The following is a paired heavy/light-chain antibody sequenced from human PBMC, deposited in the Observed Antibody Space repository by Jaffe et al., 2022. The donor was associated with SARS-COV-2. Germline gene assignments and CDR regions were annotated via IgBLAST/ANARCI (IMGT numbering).Light chain of an antibody. CDR3: SSYTSSSTRI. Sequence: QSALTQPASVSGSPGQSITISCTGSSSDVGGYNYVSWYQQYSGKAPKLLIYDVSNRPSGVSNRFSGSKSGNTASLTISGLQAEDEADYYCSSYTSSSTRIFGGGTKLTVL. CDR2: DVS. J-gene: IGLJ2*01. V-gene: IGLV2-14*01. CDR1: SSDVGGYNY.
Heavy chain of an antibody. D-gene: IGHD6-19*01. J-gene: IGHJ4*02. CDR1: GFTFSSYS. Sequence: EVQLVESGGGLVQPGGSLRLSCAASGFTFSSYSMNWVRQAPGKGLEWVAYISSSGRTIYYADSVKGRFSISRDIARNSLYLQMNSLRAEDTAVYYCARDGLGGWYIDYWGQGTLVTVSS. CDR2: ISSSGRTI. CDR3: ARDGLGGWYIDY. V-gene: IGHV3-48*01.